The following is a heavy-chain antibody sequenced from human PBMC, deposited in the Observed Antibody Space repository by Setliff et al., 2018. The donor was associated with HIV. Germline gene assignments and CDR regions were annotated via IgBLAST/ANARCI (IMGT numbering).Heavy chain of an antibody. Sequence: SETLSLTCNVSYVSISYNIWWTWVRQAPGKGLEWIGEIYHSDFTNYSPSLKSRVTIAMDKSKNQVSLELRSVTAADTAVYFCATDGYRVPTGLNHWGQGALVTVSS. CDR1: YVSISYNIW. D-gene: IGHD6-13*01. CDR3: ATDGYRVPTGLNH. V-gene: IGHV4-4*02. CDR2: IYHSDFT. J-gene: IGHJ1*01.